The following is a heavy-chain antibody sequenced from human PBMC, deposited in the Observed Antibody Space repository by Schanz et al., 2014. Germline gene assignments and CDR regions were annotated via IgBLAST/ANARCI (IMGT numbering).Heavy chain of an antibody. D-gene: IGHD1-1*01. CDR3: ARGTDWNLHY. Sequence: EVQLLESGGGLVQPGGSLRLSCAASGFTFSSYSMNWVRQAPGKGLEWVSTIGYLGDTYYPDSVKGRFTVSRDSGQNSLYLQMNSLRAGDTAVYYCARGTDWNLHYWGQGALVTVSS. J-gene: IGHJ4*02. V-gene: IGHV3-13*01. CDR1: GFTFSSYS. CDR2: IGYLGDT.